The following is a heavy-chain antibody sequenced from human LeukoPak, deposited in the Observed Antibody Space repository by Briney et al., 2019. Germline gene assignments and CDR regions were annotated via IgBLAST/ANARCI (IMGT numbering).Heavy chain of an antibody. CDR1: AFTFSSYP. J-gene: IGHJ2*01. CDR2: ISYDGRNQ. CDR3: ARDRGAPRLGEYSLAPDWCLDL. D-gene: IGHD3-16*01. Sequence: GGSLRLSCAASAFTFSSYPMHWVRQAPGKGLEWVTFISYDGRNQYYTDSVKGRFTISRDNSKNTLYLQMNSLRAEDTAVYYCARDRGAPRLGEYSLAPDWCLDLWGRGTLVTVSS. V-gene: IGHV3-30-3*01.